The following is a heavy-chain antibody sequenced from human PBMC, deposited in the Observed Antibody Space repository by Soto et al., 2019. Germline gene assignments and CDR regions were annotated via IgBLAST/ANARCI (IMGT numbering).Heavy chain of an antibody. D-gene: IGHD1-1*01. CDR2: VNPNSGGT. J-gene: IGHJ4*02. CDR3: ARDRENWNDGGFDY. Sequence: ASVKVSCKASGYTFTGYYMHWVRQAPGQGLEWMGWVNPNSGGTNYAQKFQGWVTMTRDTSISTAYMELSRLRSDDTAVYYCARDRENWNDGGFDYWGQGTLVTVS. V-gene: IGHV1-2*04. CDR1: GYTFTGYY.